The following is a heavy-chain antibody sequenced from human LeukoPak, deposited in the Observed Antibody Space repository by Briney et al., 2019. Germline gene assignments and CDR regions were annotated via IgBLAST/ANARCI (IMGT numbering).Heavy chain of an antibody. CDR3: ARQLWSQLDY. J-gene: IGHJ4*02. Sequence: PGGSLRLSCAASGFTFSSYSMNWVRQAPGKGLEWIGEINHSGSTNYNPSLKSRVTISVDTSKNQFSLKLSSVTAADTAVYYCARQLWSQLDYWGQGTLVTVSS. D-gene: IGHD5-18*01. V-gene: IGHV4-34*01. CDR2: INHSGST. CDR1: GFTFSSYS.